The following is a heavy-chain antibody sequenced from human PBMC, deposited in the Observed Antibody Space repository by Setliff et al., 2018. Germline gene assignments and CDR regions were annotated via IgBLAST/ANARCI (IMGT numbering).Heavy chain of an antibody. CDR1: RGTFINYA. J-gene: IGHJ4*02. CDR2: IIPIFGTA. V-gene: IGHV1-69*13. CDR3: ARVSRTIVAARGFDY. Sequence: SVKVSCKASRGTFINYAISWVRQAPGQGLEWMGGIIPIFGTANYAQKFQGRVTITADESTSTAYMELSSLGSEDTAVYYCARVSRTIVAARGFDYWGQGTLVTVSS. D-gene: IGHD1-26*01.